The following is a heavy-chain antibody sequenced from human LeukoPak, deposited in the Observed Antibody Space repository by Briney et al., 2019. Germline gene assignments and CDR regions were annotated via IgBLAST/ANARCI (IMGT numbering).Heavy chain of an antibody. Sequence: GGTLRLSCAASGFTFSSYSMNWVRQAPGKGLEWVSSISSSSSYIYYADSVKGRFTISRDNAKNSLYLQMNILRAEDTAVYYCARDRGGARPIDYWGQGTLVTVSS. J-gene: IGHJ4*02. CDR1: GFTFSSYS. CDR2: ISSSSSYI. V-gene: IGHV3-21*01. D-gene: IGHD1-26*01. CDR3: ARDRGGARPIDY.